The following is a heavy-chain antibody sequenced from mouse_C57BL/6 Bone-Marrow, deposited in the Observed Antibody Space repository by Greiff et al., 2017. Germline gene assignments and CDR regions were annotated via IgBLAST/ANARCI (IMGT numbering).Heavy chain of an antibody. CDR2: INPSSGYT. J-gene: IGHJ3*01. V-gene: IGHV1-7*01. Sequence: QVQLQQSGAELAKPGASVKLSCKASGYTFTSYWMHWVKQRPGQGLEWIGYINPSSGYTKYNQKFKDKATLTADKSSSTAYMQLSSLTYENSAVYYCARPYFYGSSYVAWFAYWGQGTLVTVSA. D-gene: IGHD1-1*01. CDR1: GYTFTSYW. CDR3: ARPYFYGSSYVAWFAY.